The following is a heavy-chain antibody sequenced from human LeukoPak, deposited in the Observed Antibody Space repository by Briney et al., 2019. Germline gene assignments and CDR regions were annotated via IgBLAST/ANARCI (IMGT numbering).Heavy chain of an antibody. CDR1: GGSFSGYY. Sequence: SETLSLTCAVYGGSFSGYYWSWIRQPPGKALEWLGYIYYTGSTNYNPSLKSRVTISVDTSKNQFSLKLSSVTAADTAVYYCARFNDYSNYVDYWGQGTLVTVSS. V-gene: IGHV4-59*08. D-gene: IGHD4-11*01. CDR3: ARFNDYSNYVDY. J-gene: IGHJ4*02. CDR2: IYYTGST.